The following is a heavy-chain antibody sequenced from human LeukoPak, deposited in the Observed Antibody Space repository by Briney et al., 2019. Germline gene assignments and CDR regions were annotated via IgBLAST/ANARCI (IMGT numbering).Heavy chain of an antibody. Sequence: PSETLSLTCAVSGGSISSGGYSWSWIRQPPGKGLEWIGYIYHSGSTYYNPSLKSRVTISVDRSKNQFSLKLSSVTAADTAVYYCARQRPGIEYSSSSSWFDPWGQGTLVAVSS. CDR1: GGSISSGGYS. V-gene: IGHV4-30-2*01. J-gene: IGHJ5*02. D-gene: IGHD6-6*01. CDR3: ARQRPGIEYSSSSSWFDP. CDR2: IYHSGST.